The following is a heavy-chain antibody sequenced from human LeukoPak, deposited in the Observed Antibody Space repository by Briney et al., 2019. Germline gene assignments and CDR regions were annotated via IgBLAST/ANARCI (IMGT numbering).Heavy chain of an antibody. J-gene: IGHJ4*02. Sequence: PGGSLRLSCAASGFTVSSNYMSWVRQAPGKGLGWVSVIYSGGSTYYADSVKGRFTISRDNSKNTLYLQMNSLRAEDTAVYYCARHTSELGNFDYWGQGTLVTVSS. CDR1: GFTVSSNY. CDR2: IYSGGST. CDR3: ARHTSELGNFDY. D-gene: IGHD7-27*01. V-gene: IGHV3-53*01.